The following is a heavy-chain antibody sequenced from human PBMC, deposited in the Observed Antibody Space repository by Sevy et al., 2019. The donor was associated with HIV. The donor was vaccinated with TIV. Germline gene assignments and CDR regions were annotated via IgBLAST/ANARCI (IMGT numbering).Heavy chain of an antibody. Sequence: ASVKVSCKVSGYTLTELSMHWVRQAPGKGLEWMGGFDPEDGETIYAQKFQGRVTMTEDTSTDTAYMELSSLRSEDTAVYYSATPAFSGGRYCSGGSCYTDAFDIWGQGTMVTVSS. CDR2: FDPEDGET. CDR1: GYTLTELS. CDR3: ATPAFSGGRYCSGGSCYTDAFDI. D-gene: IGHD2-15*01. V-gene: IGHV1-24*01. J-gene: IGHJ3*02.